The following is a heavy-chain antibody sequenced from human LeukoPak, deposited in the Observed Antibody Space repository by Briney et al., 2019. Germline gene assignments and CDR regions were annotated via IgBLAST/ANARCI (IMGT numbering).Heavy chain of an antibody. CDR1: GYSISSGYY. D-gene: IGHD1-26*01. V-gene: IGHV4-38-2*02. Sequence: SETLSLTCTVSGYSISSGYYWGWIRQPPGKGLEWIGSIYHSGSTYYNPSLKSRVTISVDTSKNQFSLKLSSVTAADTAVYYCARLPVIVGAALEYYYYYMDVWGQGTTVTVSS. CDR3: ARLPVIVGAALEYYYYYMDV. J-gene: IGHJ6*03. CDR2: IYHSGST.